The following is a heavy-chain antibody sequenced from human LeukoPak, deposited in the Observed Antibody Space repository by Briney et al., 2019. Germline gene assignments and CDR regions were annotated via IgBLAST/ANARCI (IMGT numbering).Heavy chain of an antibody. CDR1: YGSMSTYY. J-gene: IGHJ4*02. CDR3: ARRIVVAGILDY. CDR2: IYYSGST. D-gene: IGHD6-19*01. V-gene: IGHV4-59*01. Sequence: ASETLSLTCTVSYGSMSTYYWSWIRQPPGKGLEWIGYIYYSGSTYYNPSLKSRVTISLDTSRNQFSLKLNSATAADTAVYYCARRIVVAGILDYWGQGALVTVSS.